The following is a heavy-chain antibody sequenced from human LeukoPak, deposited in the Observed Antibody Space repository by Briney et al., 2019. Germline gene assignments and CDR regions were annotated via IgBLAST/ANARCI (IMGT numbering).Heavy chain of an antibody. CDR3: AKAFWSGYSNMIDY. D-gene: IGHD3-3*01. V-gene: IGHV3-23*01. CDR2: ISGSGGST. Sequence: GGSLRLSCAASGFTVSSNYMSWVRQAPGKGLEWVSAISGSGGSTYYADSVKGRFTISRDNSKNTLYLQMNSLRAEDTAVYYCAKAFWSGYSNMIDYWGQGTLVTVSS. J-gene: IGHJ4*02. CDR1: GFTVSSNY.